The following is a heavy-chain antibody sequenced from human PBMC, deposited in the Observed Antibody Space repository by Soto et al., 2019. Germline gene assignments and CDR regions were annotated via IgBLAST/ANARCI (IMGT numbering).Heavy chain of an antibody. CDR2: IIPILGIA. D-gene: IGHD3-9*01. CDR1: GGTFSSYT. J-gene: IGHJ3*01. CDR3: AIDRARNYDIPS. Sequence: QVQLVQSGAEVKKPGSSVKVSCKASGGTFSSYTISWVRQAPGQGLEWMGRIIPILGIANYAQKFQGRVTSTADKSTSTAYMELSSLRTEVTAVYYFAIDRARNYDIPSWSQGRIVTVS. V-gene: IGHV1-69*08.